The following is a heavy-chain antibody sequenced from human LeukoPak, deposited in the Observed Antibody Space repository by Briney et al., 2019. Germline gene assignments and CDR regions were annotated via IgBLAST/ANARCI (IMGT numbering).Heavy chain of an antibody. D-gene: IGHD3-16*01. CDR2: INPSTGTA. J-gene: IGHJ4*02. CDR3: ARMWGGILYFDY. V-gene: IGHV1-46*01. CDR1: GYSFTDFY. Sequence: ASVKLSCKASGYSFTDFYIHWIRQAPGQGLEWMAIINPSTGTATFAQIFEDRVTLTRDTSTSTVYMELASLRSEDTAVYYCARMWGGILYFDYWGQGALVTVSS.